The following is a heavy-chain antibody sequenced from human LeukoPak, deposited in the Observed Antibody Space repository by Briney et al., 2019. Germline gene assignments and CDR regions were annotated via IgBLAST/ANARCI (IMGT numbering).Heavy chain of an antibody. Sequence: SETLSLTCAVYGGSFSGYYWSWIRQPPGKGLEWIGEINHSGSTNYNPSLKSRVTISVDTSKNQFSLKLSSVTAADTAVYYCAGGRIQPWLHFYGMDVWGQGTTVTVSS. V-gene: IGHV4-34*01. CDR1: GGSFSGYY. J-gene: IGHJ6*02. CDR3: AGGRIQPWLHFYGMDV. CDR2: INHSGST. D-gene: IGHD5-18*01.